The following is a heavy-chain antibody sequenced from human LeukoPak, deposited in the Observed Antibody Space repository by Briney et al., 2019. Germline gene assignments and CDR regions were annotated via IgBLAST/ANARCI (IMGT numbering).Heavy chain of an antibody. CDR1: GFTVSSNY. V-gene: IGHV3-66*01. CDR3: ASRSSTSTVQH. Sequence: GGSLRLSCAASGFTVSSNYMSWVRQAPGKGLEWVSVIYSGGSTYYADSVKGRFTISRDNSKNTLYLQMNSLRAEDTAVYYCASRSSTSTVQHWGQGTLVTVSS. J-gene: IGHJ1*01. D-gene: IGHD2-2*01. CDR2: IYSGGST.